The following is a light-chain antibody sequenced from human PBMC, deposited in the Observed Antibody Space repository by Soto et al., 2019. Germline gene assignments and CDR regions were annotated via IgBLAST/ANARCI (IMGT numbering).Light chain of an antibody. V-gene: IGLV2-14*01. CDR1: SSDVGGYNY. CDR3: CSYTTSNTRQIV. CDR2: DVS. J-gene: IGLJ1*01. Sequence: QSVLTQPASVSGSPGQSITISCTGTSSDVGGYNYVSWYQQHPGKAPKFMIYDVSNRPSGVSTRFSGSKSGNTASLTISGLQAEDEADYYCCSYTTSNTRQIVFGTGTKVTVL.